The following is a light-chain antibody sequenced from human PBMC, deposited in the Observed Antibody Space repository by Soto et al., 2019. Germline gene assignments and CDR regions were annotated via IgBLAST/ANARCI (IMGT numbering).Light chain of an antibody. V-gene: IGKV1-12*01. CDR3: QQANSFPIT. J-gene: IGKJ5*01. CDR1: QDVGKW. Sequence: IQVAPSPPSLSSSVGDKVPLPCRASQDVGKWLAWYQQKPGKAPTLLIHGASSLQSGVPPRYSGSGYGTDFTLTISSLQPEDFATYYCQQANSFPITFGQGTRLEIK. CDR2: GAS.